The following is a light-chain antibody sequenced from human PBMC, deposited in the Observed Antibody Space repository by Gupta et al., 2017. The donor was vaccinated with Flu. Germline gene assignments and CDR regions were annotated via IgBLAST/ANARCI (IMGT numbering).Light chain of an antibody. CDR3: HAWDSSSMRV. J-gene: IGLJ3*02. V-gene: IGLV3-21*02. CDR2: GES. Sequence: SYVLPHPPSSSVAPGQTSRITCGGNNIGSKSGHWYQQKPGQAPVLVVYGESDRPSGIPERFSGSNSGNTATVTISGVEAGDEADYYCHAWDSSSMRVFGGGTKLTVL. CDR1: NIGSKS.